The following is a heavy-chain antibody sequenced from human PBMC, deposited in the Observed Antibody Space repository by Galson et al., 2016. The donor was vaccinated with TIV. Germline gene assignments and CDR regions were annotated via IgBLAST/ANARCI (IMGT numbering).Heavy chain of an antibody. J-gene: IGHJ1*01. V-gene: IGHV4-31*03. CDR3: ARWAHSGSYYDYFQN. CDR2: IYNSGST. CDR1: GGSISSSAYY. Sequence: TLSLTCNVSGGSISSSAYYWSWIRQHPGKGLEWIGNIYNSGSTDYTPSLESRLTIYLDTSRNQFSMRLISVTVADTAVYYCARWAHSGSYYDYFQNWGQGTLVTVSS. D-gene: IGHD1-26*01.